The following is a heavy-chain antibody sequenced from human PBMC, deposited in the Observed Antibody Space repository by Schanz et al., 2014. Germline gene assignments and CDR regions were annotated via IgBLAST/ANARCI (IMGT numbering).Heavy chain of an antibody. V-gene: IGHV3-23*04. CDR2: ISPTGSST. J-gene: IGHJ4*02. Sequence: EVQLVESGGGLVQPGGSLRLSCAASGFTFSGYAMSWVRQAPGKGLEWVSNISPTGSSTYYADSVKGRFTISRDNSKNTLYLQMNSLRAEDTALYYCAKDGIMVQGVIWERYFDSWGQGTLVTVSS. CDR1: GFTFSGYA. CDR3: AKDGIMVQGVIWERYFDS. D-gene: IGHD3-10*01.